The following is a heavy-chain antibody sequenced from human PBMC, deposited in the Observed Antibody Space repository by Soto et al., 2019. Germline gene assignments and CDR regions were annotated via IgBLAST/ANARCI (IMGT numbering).Heavy chain of an antibody. CDR3: AHSRYSRSSFDY. J-gene: IGHJ4*02. V-gene: IGHV2-5*02. Sequence: GSGPTLVNPTQTLTLTCTFSGFSLTSNDVGVGWIRQPPGKALEWLALIYWDDDKRYSPSLKSRLTITKDTSKNQVVLRMTNMDPVDTATYYCAHSRYSRSSFDYWGKGTLVTVS. CDR2: IYWDDDK. CDR1: GFSLTSNDVG. D-gene: IGHD6-6*01.